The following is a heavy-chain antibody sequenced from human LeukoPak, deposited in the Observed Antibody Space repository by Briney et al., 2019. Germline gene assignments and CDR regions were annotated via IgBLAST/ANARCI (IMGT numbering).Heavy chain of an antibody. D-gene: IGHD6-25*01. CDR2: IYYSGST. CDR3: ARGGSGQIFDY. Sequence: SETLSLTCTVSGGSISSGGYYWSWIRQHPGKGLEWIGYIYYSGSTFYNPSLKSRVTISVDTSKNQFSLKLSSVTAADTAVYYCARGGSGQIFDYWGQGTPVTVSS. CDR1: GGSISSGGYY. V-gene: IGHV4-31*03. J-gene: IGHJ4*02.